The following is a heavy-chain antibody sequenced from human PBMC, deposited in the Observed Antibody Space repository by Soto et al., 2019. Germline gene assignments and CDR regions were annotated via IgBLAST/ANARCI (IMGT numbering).Heavy chain of an antibody. D-gene: IGHD1-1*01. CDR1: GFTFSSYA. J-gene: IGHJ4*02. CDR3: AKEGDSGTY. Sequence: GSLRLSFSGSGFTFSSYALSWVRQAPGKGLEWVSAISGSGGSTYYADSVKGRFTISRDNSKNTLYLQMNSLRAEDTAIYYCAKEGDSGTYWGQGTLVTVSS. CDR2: ISGSGGST. V-gene: IGHV3-23*01.